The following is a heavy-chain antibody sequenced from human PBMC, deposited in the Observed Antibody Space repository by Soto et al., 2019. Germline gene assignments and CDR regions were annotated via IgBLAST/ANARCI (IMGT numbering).Heavy chain of an antibody. Sequence: GGSLRLSCAASGFTFSSYAMSWVRQAPGKGLEWVSAISGSGGSTYYADSVKGRFTISRDNSKNTLYLQMNSLRAEDTAVYYCAKWSYFDWLFYLNSFDYWGQGTLVTASS. CDR2: ISGSGGST. D-gene: IGHD3-9*01. J-gene: IGHJ4*02. V-gene: IGHV3-23*01. CDR1: GFTFSSYA. CDR3: AKWSYFDWLFYLNSFDY.